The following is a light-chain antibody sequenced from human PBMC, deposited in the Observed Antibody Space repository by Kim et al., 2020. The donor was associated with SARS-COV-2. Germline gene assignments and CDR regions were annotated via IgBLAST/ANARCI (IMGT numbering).Light chain of an antibody. Sequence: VKLTCTLSSGHSSYAMAGHQQQQEKGPRYLMKLNSDGSHSKGDGIPDRFSGSSSGAERYLTISSLQAEDEADYYCQTWGTGIHVVFGGGTQLTVL. CDR3: QTWGTGIHVV. CDR2: LNSDGSH. CDR1: SGHSSYA. V-gene: IGLV4-69*01. J-gene: IGLJ2*01.